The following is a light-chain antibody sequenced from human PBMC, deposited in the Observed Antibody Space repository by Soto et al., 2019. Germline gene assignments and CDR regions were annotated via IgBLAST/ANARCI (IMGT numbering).Light chain of an antibody. CDR1: QSVSDN. CDR3: QQRSNWPIT. J-gene: IGKJ5*01. Sequence: EIVMTQSPPTLSVSPGERATLPCRASQSVSDNLAWYQQKPGQAPRLLIYGAFARATGVPARFSGSGSGTEFTLTASSLQPEDFAVYYCQQRSNWPITFGQGTRLEI. V-gene: IGKV3-15*01. CDR2: GAF.